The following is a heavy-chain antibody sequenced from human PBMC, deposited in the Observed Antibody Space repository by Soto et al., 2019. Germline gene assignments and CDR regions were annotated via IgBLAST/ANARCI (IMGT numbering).Heavy chain of an antibody. V-gene: IGHV4-59*08. D-gene: IGHD1-7*01. CDR1: GGSISSYY. J-gene: IGHJ4*02. CDR2: IYYSGST. CDR3: ARRPITGTTGFDY. Sequence: SETLSLTCTVSGGSISSYYWSWIRQPPGKGLEWIGYIYYSGSTNYNPSLKSRVTISVDTPKNQFSLKLSSVTAADTAVYYCARRPITGTTGFDYWGQGTLVTVSS.